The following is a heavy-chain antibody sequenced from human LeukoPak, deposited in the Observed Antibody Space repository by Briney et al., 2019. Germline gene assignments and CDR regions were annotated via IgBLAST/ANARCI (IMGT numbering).Heavy chain of an antibody. D-gene: IGHD4-17*01. V-gene: IGHV3-30*02. CDR1: GFTFSSYG. CDR3: ARDPRRRFGDYAPYYMDV. CDR2: IRYDGSNK. J-gene: IGHJ6*03. Sequence: PGGSLRLSCAASGFTFSSYGMHWVRQAPGKGLEWVAFIRYDGSNKYYADSVQGRFTISRDNSKNTLYLQMNSLRAEDTAVYYCARDPRRRFGDYAPYYMDVWGKGTTVTVSS.